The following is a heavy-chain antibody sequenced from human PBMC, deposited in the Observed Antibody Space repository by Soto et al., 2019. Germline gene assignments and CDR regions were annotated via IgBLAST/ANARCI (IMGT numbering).Heavy chain of an antibody. Sequence: QVQLVQSGAEVKKPGASVKVSCKASGYTFTSYGISWVRQAPGQGLEWMGWISAYNGNTNYAQKLQGXVTXTTDTXXXXXXXXXXXXXXXXXXXYYCARDRGIKRWLQPFDYWGQGTLVTVSS. J-gene: IGHJ4*02. CDR3: ARDRGIKRWLQPFDY. CDR1: GYTFTSYG. D-gene: IGHD3-10*01. CDR2: ISAYNGNT. V-gene: IGHV1-18*01.